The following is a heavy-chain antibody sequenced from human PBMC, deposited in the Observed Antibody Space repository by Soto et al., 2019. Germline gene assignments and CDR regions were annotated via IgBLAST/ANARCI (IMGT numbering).Heavy chain of an antibody. Sequence: PGGSLRLSCAASGFTFSNAWMNWVRQAPGKGLEWVGRIKSKNDGGTTDYAAPVKGRFTISRDDSKNALYLQMNSRKTEDTAVYYCTTDRSIVEVTADPIDAFDIWSQGTMVTVSS. CDR2: IKSKNDGGTT. CDR1: GFTFSNAW. CDR3: TTDRSIVEVTADPIDAFDI. V-gene: IGHV3-15*07. D-gene: IGHD2-21*02. J-gene: IGHJ3*02.